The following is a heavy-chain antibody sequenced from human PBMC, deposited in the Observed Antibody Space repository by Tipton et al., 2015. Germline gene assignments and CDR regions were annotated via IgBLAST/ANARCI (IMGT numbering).Heavy chain of an antibody. Sequence: TLSLTCTVSGVSISSYYWSWIRQPPGKGLEWIGFIYYSGTSIYSPSLEGRVTMSVDTAKKQFSLKLASVTAADTAMYYCARTRYCFGTTCHEDYFYGMDVWGQGTMVTVS. D-gene: IGHD2-2*01. CDR2: IYYSGTS. CDR1: GVSISSYY. J-gene: IGHJ6*02. V-gene: IGHV4-59*01. CDR3: ARTRYCFGTTCHEDYFYGMDV.